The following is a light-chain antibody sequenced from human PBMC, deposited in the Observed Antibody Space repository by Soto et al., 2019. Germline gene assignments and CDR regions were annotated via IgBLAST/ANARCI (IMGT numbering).Light chain of an antibody. CDR1: TSHRSYA. V-gene: IGLV4-69*01. J-gene: IGLJ2*01. CDR2: LNPDGTH. Sequence: QPVLTQSPSASASLGASVKLTCTLSTSHRSYAIAWHQHQPEKGPRFLMTLNPDGTHRKGDGIPDRFSGSSSGAERYLTISSLQSEDEADYYCQTWGTAMVVFGGGTKLTVL. CDR3: QTWGTAMVV.